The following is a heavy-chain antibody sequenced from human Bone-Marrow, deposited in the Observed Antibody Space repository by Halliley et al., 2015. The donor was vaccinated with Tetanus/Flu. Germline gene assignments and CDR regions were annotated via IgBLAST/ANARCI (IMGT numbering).Heavy chain of an antibody. CDR3: ASDYINYALDN. D-gene: IGHD4-4*01. CDR2: LYYSDSGTT. Sequence: EWIGYLYYSDSGTTNYNPSLKGRVPISGDRSKNQFSLRLSSVTAADTAVYYCASDYINYALDNWGQGTLVTVPS. J-gene: IGHJ4*02. V-gene: IGHV4-59*01.